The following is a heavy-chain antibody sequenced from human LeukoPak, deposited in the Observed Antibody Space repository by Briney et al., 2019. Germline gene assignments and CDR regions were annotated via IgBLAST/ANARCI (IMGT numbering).Heavy chain of an antibody. Sequence: ASVKVSCKASGYTFTSYDIHWVRQATGQGLEWMGWMNPNSGNTGYAQKFQGRVTMTRNTSISTAYMELSSLRSEDTAVYYCARVRIAVGHNWFDPWGQGTLVTVSS. CDR2: MNPNSGNT. CDR1: GYTFTSYD. V-gene: IGHV1-8*01. CDR3: ARVRIAVGHNWFDP. J-gene: IGHJ5*02. D-gene: IGHD6-19*01.